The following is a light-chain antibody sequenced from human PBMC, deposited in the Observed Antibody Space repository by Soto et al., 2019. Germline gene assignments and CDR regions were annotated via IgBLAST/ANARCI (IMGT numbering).Light chain of an antibody. CDR1: QSVSNN. CDR3: HQYNKWRT. J-gene: IGKJ1*01. Sequence: EIVLTQSPGTLSLSPGERATLSCRASQSVSNNYLAWYQQKPGQAPRLLIYGASNRATGIPDRFSGSGSGTEFTLTISSLQSEDFAVYYCHQYNKWRTFGQGTKVDIK. CDR2: GAS. V-gene: IGKV3D-15*01.